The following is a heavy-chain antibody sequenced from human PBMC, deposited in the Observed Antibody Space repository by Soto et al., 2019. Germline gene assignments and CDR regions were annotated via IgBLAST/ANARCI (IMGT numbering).Heavy chain of an antibody. J-gene: IGHJ4*02. CDR3: AREASYSSSWPHRFDY. CDR2: IKQDGSEK. D-gene: IGHD6-13*01. Sequence: HPGGSLRLSCAASGFPFSSYWMSWVRQAPGKGLEWVANIKQDGSEKYYVDSVKGRFTISRDNAKNSLYLQMNSLRAEDTAVYYCAREASYSSSWPHRFDYWGQGTLVTVSS. CDR1: GFPFSSYW. V-gene: IGHV3-7*01.